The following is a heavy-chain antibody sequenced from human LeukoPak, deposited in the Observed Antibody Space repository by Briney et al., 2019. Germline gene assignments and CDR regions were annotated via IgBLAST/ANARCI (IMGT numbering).Heavy chain of an antibody. Sequence: SETLSLTCTVSGGSISSYYWSWIRQPPGKGLEWIGYIHYSGSTNYNPSLESRVTISVDTSKNQFSLKLSSVTAADTAVYYCATDDSSGYIDAFDIWGQGTMVTVSS. CDR2: IHYSGST. D-gene: IGHD3-22*01. CDR3: ATDDSSGYIDAFDI. J-gene: IGHJ3*02. V-gene: IGHV4-59*01. CDR1: GGSISSYY.